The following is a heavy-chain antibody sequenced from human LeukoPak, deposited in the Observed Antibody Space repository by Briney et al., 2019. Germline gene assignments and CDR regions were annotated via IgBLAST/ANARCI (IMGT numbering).Heavy chain of an antibody. V-gene: IGHV3-23*01. CDR3: AKAGSGYYYYGSGSYYKDYYYMDV. J-gene: IGHJ6*03. D-gene: IGHD3-10*01. CDR1: GFTFSNYA. Sequence: PGGSLRLSCAASGFTFSNYAMSWVRQAPGKGLEWVSSISGSGGTTYDADSVKGRFTISRDNSKNTLYLQMNSLRAEDTAVCYCAKAGSGYYYYGSGSYYKDYYYMDVWGKGTTVTVSS. CDR2: ISGSGGTT.